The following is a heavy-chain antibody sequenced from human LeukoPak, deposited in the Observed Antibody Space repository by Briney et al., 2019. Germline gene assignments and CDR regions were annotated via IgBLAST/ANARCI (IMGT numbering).Heavy chain of an antibody. CDR2: IYYSGST. CDR1: GGSISSGDYY. Sequence: SQTLSLTCTVSGGSISSGDYYWSWIRQPPGKGLEWIGYIYYSGSTYYNPSLKSRVTISVDTSKNQFSLKLSSVTAADTVVYYCAREDVVGPFDYWGQGTLVTVSS. CDR3: AREDVVGPFDY. D-gene: IGHD2-2*01. V-gene: IGHV4-30-4*01. J-gene: IGHJ4*02.